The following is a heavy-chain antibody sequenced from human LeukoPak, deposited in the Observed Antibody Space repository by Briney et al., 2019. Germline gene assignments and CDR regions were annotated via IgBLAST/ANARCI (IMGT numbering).Heavy chain of an antibody. CDR3: ARARVPYAYYFDY. V-gene: IGHV4-59*01. J-gene: IGHJ4*02. D-gene: IGHD2-2*01. CDR1: GGSISPYY. Sequence: PSETLSLTCTVSGGSISPYYWSWIRQTPGKGLEWIGYTFYSGSTNYNPSLKSRVTISVDTSKNQFSLKLTSVTPADTAVYYCARARVPYAYYFDYWGQGTLVTVSS. CDR2: TFYSGST.